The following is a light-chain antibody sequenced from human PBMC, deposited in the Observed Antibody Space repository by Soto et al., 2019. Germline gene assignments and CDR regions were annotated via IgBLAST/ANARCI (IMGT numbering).Light chain of an antibody. CDR2: GNS. CDR3: AVWNGSLYV. J-gene: IGLJ1*01. CDR1: SSDIGKYT. V-gene: IGLV1-44*01. Sequence: QSVLTQPPSASGTPGQRVTISCSGSSSDIGKYTVNWYQHLPGTAPTLLIYGNSQRPFGVPVRFSGSKSGTSASLAISGLQSEDEALYYCAVWNGSLYVFGFGTKVTVL.